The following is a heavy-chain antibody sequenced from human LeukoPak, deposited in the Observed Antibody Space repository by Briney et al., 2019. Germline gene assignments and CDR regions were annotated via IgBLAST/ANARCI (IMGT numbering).Heavy chain of an antibody. D-gene: IGHD1-26*01. CDR2: IYYSGST. CDR3: ARYASGSYFDY. CDR1: GGSISSSSYY. Sequence: PSETLSLTCTVSGGSISSSSYYWGWIRQPPGKGLEWIGSIYYSGSTYYNPSLKSRVTISVDTSKNQFSLTLSSATAADTAVYYCARYASGSYFDYWGQGTLVTVSS. J-gene: IGHJ4*02. V-gene: IGHV4-39*01.